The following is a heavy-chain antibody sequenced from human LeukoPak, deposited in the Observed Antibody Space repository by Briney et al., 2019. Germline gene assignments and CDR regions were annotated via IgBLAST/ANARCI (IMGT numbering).Heavy chain of an antibody. CDR2: IYYSGST. J-gene: IGHJ2*01. CDR3: ARLLGYCSSTSCPDWYFDL. Sequence: SETLSLTCTVSGGSISSGGYYWSWIRQHPGKGLEWIGYIYYSGSTYYNPSLKSRVTISVDTSKNQFSLKLSSVTAADTAAYYCARLLGYCSSTSCPDWYFDLWGRGTLVTVSS. CDR1: GGSISSGGYY. D-gene: IGHD2-2*01. V-gene: IGHV4-31*03.